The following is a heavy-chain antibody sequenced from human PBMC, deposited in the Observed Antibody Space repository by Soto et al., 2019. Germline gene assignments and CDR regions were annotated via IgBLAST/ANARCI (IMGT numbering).Heavy chain of an antibody. J-gene: IGHJ4*02. Sequence: VSVKVSCKASGYTFTGYFIHWVRQAPRQGLEWVGYINHNSGDTKYEPRFQGRVNMTSDTSIRTAYTDLSNLRSDDTAVYYCARGGRTIHAPVXWGPGTLVTVSX. V-gene: IGHV1-2*02. CDR1: GYTFTGYF. CDR2: INHNSGDT. CDR3: ARGGRTIHAPVX. D-gene: IGHD3-3*01.